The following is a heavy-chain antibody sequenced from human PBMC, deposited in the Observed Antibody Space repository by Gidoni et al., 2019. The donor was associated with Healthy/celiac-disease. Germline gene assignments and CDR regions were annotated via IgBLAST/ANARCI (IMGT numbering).Heavy chain of an antibody. V-gene: IGHV4-59*01. CDR2: IYYSGST. J-gene: IGHJ4*02. CDR1: GGSISSYY. CDR3: ARVDTAMAFDY. D-gene: IGHD5-18*01. Sequence: QVPLQESGPGLVKPSETLSLPCPVPGGSISSYYWSWIRQPPGKGLEWIGYIYYSGSTNYNPSLKRRVTISVDTSKNQSALKLSSVTAADTPVYYCARVDTAMAFDYWGQGTLVTVSS.